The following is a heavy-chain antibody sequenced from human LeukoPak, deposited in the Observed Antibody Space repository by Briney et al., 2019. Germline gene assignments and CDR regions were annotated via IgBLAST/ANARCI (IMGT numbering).Heavy chain of an antibody. CDR3: ARDHSGYSYYS. Sequence: ASVKVSCKASRYTFTGYYMHWVRQAPGQGLAWMGWINPNSGGTNYAQKFQGRVTMTRDTSISTAYMELSRLRSDDTAVYYCARDHSGYSYYSWGQGTLVTVSS. CDR1: RYTFTGYY. V-gene: IGHV1-2*02. D-gene: IGHD5-18*01. J-gene: IGHJ4*02. CDR2: INPNSGGT.